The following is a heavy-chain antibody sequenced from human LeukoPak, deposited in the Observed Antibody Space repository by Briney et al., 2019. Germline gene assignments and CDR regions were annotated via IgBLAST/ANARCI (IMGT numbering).Heavy chain of an antibody. CDR1: GFTFSSYS. Sequence: GGSLRLSCAASGFTFSSYSMSWIRQAPGKGLEWVSYISSSGSTIYYADSVKGRFTISRDNAKNSLYLQMNSLRAEDTAVYYCARDALGYFDWFVDYWGQGTLVTVSS. J-gene: IGHJ4*02. CDR2: ISSSGSTI. D-gene: IGHD3-9*01. CDR3: ARDALGYFDWFVDY. V-gene: IGHV3-48*04.